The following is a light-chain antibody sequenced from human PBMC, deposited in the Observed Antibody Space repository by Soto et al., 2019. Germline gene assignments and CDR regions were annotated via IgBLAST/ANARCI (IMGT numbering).Light chain of an antibody. Sequence: QSVLTQPPSASGTPGQRVTISCSGSSSDIGSNTVNWYHQLPGTAPKLLIYSNNQRPSAVPDRFSGSKSGTSASLAISGPQSEDEADYYCAAWDDSLNAWVFGGGTKLTVL. CDR2: SNN. CDR3: AAWDDSLNAWV. J-gene: IGLJ3*02. CDR1: SSDIGSNT. V-gene: IGLV1-44*01.